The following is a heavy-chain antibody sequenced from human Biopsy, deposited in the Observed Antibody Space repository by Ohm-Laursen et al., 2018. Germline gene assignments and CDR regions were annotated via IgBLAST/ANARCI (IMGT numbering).Heavy chain of an antibody. V-gene: IGHV3-23*01. CDR2: ITSSGDTT. J-gene: IGHJ4*02. D-gene: IGHD3-22*01. CDR1: GFTFSSYA. CDR3: AKDQRYYYDRSVYYYFDY. Sequence: GSLRLSCAASGFTFSSYAMSWVRQAPGKGLEWVSAITSSGDTTYYSDSVKGRFTISRDSSKNTLHLQMNSLRAEDTAVYYCAKDQRYYYDRSVYYYFDYWGQGTLVTVSS.